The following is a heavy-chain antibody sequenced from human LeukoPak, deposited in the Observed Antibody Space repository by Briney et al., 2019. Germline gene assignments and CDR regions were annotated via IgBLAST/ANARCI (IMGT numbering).Heavy chain of an antibody. Sequence: PSETLSLTCTVSGGSISSSSYYWGWIRQPPGKGLEWTGSIYYSGSTYYNPSLKSRVTISVDTSKNQFSLKLSSVTAADTAVYYCARDFVDGSYYYFDYWGQGTLVTVSS. V-gene: IGHV4-39*07. D-gene: IGHD1-26*01. CDR3: ARDFVDGSYYYFDY. CDR2: IYYSGST. CDR1: GGSISSSSYY. J-gene: IGHJ4*02.